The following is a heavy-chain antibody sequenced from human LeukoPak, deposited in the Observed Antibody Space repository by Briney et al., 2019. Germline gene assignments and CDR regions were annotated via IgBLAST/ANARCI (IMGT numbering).Heavy chain of an antibody. V-gene: IGHV4-59*01. CDR2: IYYSGST. D-gene: IGHD4-17*01. Sequence: SETLSLTCTVSGGSISSYYWSWIRQPPGKGLEWIGYIYYSGSTNYNPSLKSRVTISVDTSKNQFSLKLSSVTAADTAVYYCARDRTTVTTHWFDPWGQGTQVTVSS. CDR1: GGSISSYY. CDR3: ARDRTTVTTHWFDP. J-gene: IGHJ5*02.